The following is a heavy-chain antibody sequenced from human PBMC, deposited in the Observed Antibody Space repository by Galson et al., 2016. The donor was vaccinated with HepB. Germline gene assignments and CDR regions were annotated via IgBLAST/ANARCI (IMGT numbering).Heavy chain of an antibody. Sequence: SLRLSCAVSGFTFINHQMHWLRQVPGKGLVWVSRIEPHGNSPIYADSVKGRFTISRDNAENMLYCQMNNLRAEDTAIYYLDDWGQGTLVSVSS. CDR2: IEPHGNSP. CDR3: DD. J-gene: IGHJ4*02. V-gene: IGHV3-74*01. CDR1: GFTFINHQ.